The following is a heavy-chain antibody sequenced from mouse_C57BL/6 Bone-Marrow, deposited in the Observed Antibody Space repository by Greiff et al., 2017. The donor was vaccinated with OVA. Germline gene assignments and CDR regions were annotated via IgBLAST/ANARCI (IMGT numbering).Heavy chain of an antibody. CDR3: AREAATVVNFDV. V-gene: IGHV1-22*01. J-gene: IGHJ1*03. CDR1: GYTFTDYN. CDR2: INPNNGGT. Sequence: VQLQQSGPELVKPGASVKMSCKASGYTFTDYNMHWVKQSHGKSLEWIGYINPNNGGTSYNQKFKGKATLTVNKSSSTAYMELRSLTSEDSAVYYCAREAATVVNFDVWGTGTTVTVSS. D-gene: IGHD1-1*01.